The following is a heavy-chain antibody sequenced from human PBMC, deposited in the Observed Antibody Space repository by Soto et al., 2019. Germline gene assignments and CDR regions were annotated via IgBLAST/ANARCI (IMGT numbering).Heavy chain of an antibody. V-gene: IGHV3-30-3*01. CDR2: ISYDGSNK. D-gene: IGHD2-15*01. Sequence: PGGSLRLSCAASGFTFSSYAMHWVRQAPGKGLEWVAVISYDGSNKYYADSVKGRFTISRDNSKNTLYLQMNSLRAEDTAVYYCARDVGYCSGGSCYFNYFDYWGQGTLVTVSS. J-gene: IGHJ4*02. CDR3: ARDVGYCSGGSCYFNYFDY. CDR1: GFTFSSYA.